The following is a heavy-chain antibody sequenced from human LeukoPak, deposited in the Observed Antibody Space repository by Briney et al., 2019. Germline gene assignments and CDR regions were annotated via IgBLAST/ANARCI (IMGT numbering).Heavy chain of an antibody. V-gene: IGHV3-21*01. CDR2: ISGSSSFI. Sequence: GGSLRLSCAASGFTFSSYAMSWVRQAPGKGLEWVSFISGSSSFIYNADSVKGRFTVSRDNAKNSLYLQMNNLRAEDTAVYYCARDLPTVTTVHFRDSWGQGTLVTVSS. CDR3: ARDLPTVTTVHFRDS. J-gene: IGHJ4*02. CDR1: GFTFSSYA. D-gene: IGHD4-17*01.